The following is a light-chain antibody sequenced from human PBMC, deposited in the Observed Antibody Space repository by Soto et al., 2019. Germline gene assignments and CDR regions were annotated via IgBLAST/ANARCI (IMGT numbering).Light chain of an antibody. CDR3: GSYTSSSTLYV. CDR1: SSNVGGYTY. CDR2: DDS. V-gene: IGLV2-14*01. Sequence: QSALTQPASVSGSPGQTITISCTGTSSNVGGYTYVSWYQQHPGKAPKLMIYDDSKRPSGVSNRFSGSKSGNTASLTISGLQAEDEADYYCGSYTSSSTLYVFGTGTKLTVL. J-gene: IGLJ1*01.